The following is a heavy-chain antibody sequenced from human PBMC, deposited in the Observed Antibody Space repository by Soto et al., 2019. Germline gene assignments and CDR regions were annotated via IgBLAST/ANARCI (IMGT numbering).Heavy chain of an antibody. V-gene: IGHV3-73*01. CDR2: IRSKANSYAT. Sequence: GGSLRLSCAASGFTFSGSAMHWVRQASGKGLECVGRIRSKANSYATAYAASVKGRFTISRDDSKNTAYLQMNSLKTEDTAVYYCTTLITMVRGFPFDPWGQGTLVTVSS. D-gene: IGHD3-10*01. CDR1: GFTFSGSA. J-gene: IGHJ5*02. CDR3: TTLITMVRGFPFDP.